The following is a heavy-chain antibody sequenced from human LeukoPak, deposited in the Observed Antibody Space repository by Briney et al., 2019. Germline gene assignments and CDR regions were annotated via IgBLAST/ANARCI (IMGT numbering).Heavy chain of an antibody. V-gene: IGHV4-39*07. CDR2: IYYSGST. D-gene: IGHD4-11*01. CDR3: ARGVTTYDY. CDR1: GGSISSSSYY. J-gene: IGHJ4*02. Sequence: SETLSLTCTVSGGSISSSSYYWGWIRQPPGKGLEWIGSIYYSGSTYYNPSLKSRVTISVDTSKNQFSLKLSSVTAADTAVYYCARGVTTYDYWSQGTLVTVSS.